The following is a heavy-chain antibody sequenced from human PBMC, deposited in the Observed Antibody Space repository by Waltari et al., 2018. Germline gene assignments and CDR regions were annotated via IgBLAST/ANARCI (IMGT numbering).Heavy chain of an antibody. CDR3: ARNPRIAAAPWFYMDV. J-gene: IGHJ6*03. CDR2: IYYSGST. V-gene: IGHV4-59*01. CDR1: GGSISSSY. D-gene: IGHD6-13*01. Sequence: QVQLQESGPGLVKPSETLSLTCTVSGGSISSSYWSWIPQPPGKGLEWIGYIYYSGSTNYNPSLKSRVTISVDTSKNQFSLKLSSVTAADTAVYYCARNPRIAAAPWFYMDVWGKGTTVTVSS.